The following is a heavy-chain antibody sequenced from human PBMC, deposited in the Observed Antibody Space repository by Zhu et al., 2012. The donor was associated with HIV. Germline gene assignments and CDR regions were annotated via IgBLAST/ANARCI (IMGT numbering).Heavy chain of an antibody. CDR2: MYSSGST. CDR1: GGSMSSYY. D-gene: IGHD1-1*01. CDR3: ARSAKGQLVFDS. J-gene: IGHJ4*02. Sequence: QVQLQESGPGQVKPSETLSLTCTVSGGSMSSYYWNWVRQPPGKGLQWIGYMYSSGSTKYNFSLKSRVAISLDMSKNQFSLNLSSVTTADTAVYCCARSAKGQLVFDSWGQGALVTVSS. V-gene: IGHV4-59*01.